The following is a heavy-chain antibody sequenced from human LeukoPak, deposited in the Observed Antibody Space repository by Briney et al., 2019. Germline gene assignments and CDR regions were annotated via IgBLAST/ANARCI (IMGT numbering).Heavy chain of an antibody. V-gene: IGHV1-2*02. Sequence: ASVNVSCKASGYTFTAYYMHWVRQAPGQGLEWMGWINPNSGGTNYAQKFQGRITMTRDTSINTAYMELSRLRSDDTAVYYCARVYSILAPQRGNPNFDYWGQGTLVTVSS. J-gene: IGHJ4*02. CDR1: GYTFTAYY. CDR3: ARVYSILAPQRGNPNFDY. CDR2: INPNSGGT. D-gene: IGHD1-26*01.